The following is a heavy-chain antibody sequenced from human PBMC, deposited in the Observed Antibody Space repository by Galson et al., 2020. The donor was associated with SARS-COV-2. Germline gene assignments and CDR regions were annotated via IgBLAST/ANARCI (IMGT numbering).Heavy chain of an antibody. J-gene: IGHJ6*02. D-gene: IGHD3-3*01. CDR1: GGSISSSNW. V-gene: IGHV4-4*02. CDR2: IYHSGST. CDR3: ARAGVLAPYYAMDV. Sequence: SETLSLTCAVSGGSISSSNWWSWVRQTPGKGLQWIGEIYHSGSTNYNPSLKSRVTISVDKSKNQFSLKLSSVTAADTAVYSCARAGVLAPYYAMDVWGQGTTVTASS.